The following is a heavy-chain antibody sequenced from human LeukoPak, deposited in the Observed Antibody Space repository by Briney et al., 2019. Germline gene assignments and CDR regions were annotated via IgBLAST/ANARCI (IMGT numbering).Heavy chain of an antibody. Sequence: PSETLSLTCIVSGGSLHRSFWTWVRQPPGKGLQWIGRTYSSGTTDYSPSLKSRLTISIDTSMNQFSLRLASVTAADTAVYYCGRRPAVDGPIDNWGQGILVAVSS. CDR1: GGSLHRSF. CDR2: TYSSGTT. J-gene: IGHJ4*02. D-gene: IGHD3/OR15-3a*01. CDR3: GRRPAVDGPIDN. V-gene: IGHV4-59*01.